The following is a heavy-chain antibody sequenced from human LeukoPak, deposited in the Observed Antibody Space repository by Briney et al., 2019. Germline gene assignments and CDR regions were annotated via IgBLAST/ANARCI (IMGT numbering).Heavy chain of an antibody. CDR3: ARAGIVGAATESPFDN. V-gene: IGHV3-11*01. D-gene: IGHD1-26*01. CDR1: GFTFSDYY. CDR2: ISSSGSSI. Sequence: GGSLRLPCAASGFTFSDYYMSWIRQAPGKGLEWLSYISSSGSSIYSADSVKGRFTISRDNAKNSLYLQMNSLRAGDTAVYYCARAGIVGAATESPFDNWGQGTLVTVSS. J-gene: IGHJ4*02.